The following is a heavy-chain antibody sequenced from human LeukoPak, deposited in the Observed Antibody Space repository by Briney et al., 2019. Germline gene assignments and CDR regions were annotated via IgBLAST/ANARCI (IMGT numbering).Heavy chain of an antibody. CDR1: GYTFTGYF. V-gene: IGHV1-2*02. CDR2: INPNSGDT. J-gene: IGHJ4*02. CDR3: GRDVRHTYDY. D-gene: IGHD3-10*02. Sequence: ASVKVSCKASGYTFTGYFMHWVRQGPGQAFEWMGWINPNSGDTNYAQKFQGRVSMTRDTSISTVYMELSNLRSDDTAVYYCGRDVRHTYDYWGQGTLVTVSS.